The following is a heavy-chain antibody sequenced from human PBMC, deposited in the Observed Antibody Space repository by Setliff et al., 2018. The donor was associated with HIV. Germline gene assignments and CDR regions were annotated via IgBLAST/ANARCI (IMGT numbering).Heavy chain of an antibody. D-gene: IGHD1-26*01. CDR1: GYTLSELT. CDR3: VLASIVSTARWNH. CDR2: FDPEDGDT. Sequence: ASVKVSCKVSGYTLSELTMHWVRQAPGKGLEWMGRFDPEDGDTLYAQRLQGRVIMTEDSSTDTAYMELSSLTSDDTAVYYCVLASIVSTARWNHWGRGTLVTVSS. V-gene: IGHV1-24*01. J-gene: IGHJ5*02.